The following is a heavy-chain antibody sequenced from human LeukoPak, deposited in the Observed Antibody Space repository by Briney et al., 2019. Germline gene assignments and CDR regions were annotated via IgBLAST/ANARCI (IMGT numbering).Heavy chain of an antibody. J-gene: IGHJ6*02. CDR2: ISYDGSNK. V-gene: IGHV3-30*18. Sequence: GRSLRLSCAASGFTFSSYGMHWVRQAPGKGLEWVAVISYDGSNKYYADSVKGRFTISRDNSKNTLYLQMNSLRAEDTAVYYCAKSLAAIFYYYYGMDVWGQGTTVTVSS. CDR3: AKSLAAIFYYYYGMDV. D-gene: IGHD2-2*02. CDR1: GFTFSSYG.